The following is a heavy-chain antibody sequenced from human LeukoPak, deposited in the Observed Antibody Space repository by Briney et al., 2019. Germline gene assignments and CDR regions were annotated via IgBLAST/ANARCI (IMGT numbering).Heavy chain of an antibody. V-gene: IGHV3-48*01. CDR1: GLTFSSYS. D-gene: IGHD4-11*01. CDR2: ISSSSSTI. CDR3: ARPYSTYNNYGMDV. Sequence: PGGSLRLSCAASGLTFSSYSMNWVRQAPGKGLEWVSFISSSSSTIYYADSVKGRFTISRDNSKNTLYLQMNSLRAEDTAVYYCARPYSTYNNYGMDVWGQGTTVTVSS. J-gene: IGHJ6*02.